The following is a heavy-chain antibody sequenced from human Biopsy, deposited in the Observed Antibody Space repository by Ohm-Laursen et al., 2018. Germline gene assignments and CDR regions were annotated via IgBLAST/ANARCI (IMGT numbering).Heavy chain of an antibody. V-gene: IGHV4-59*08. D-gene: IGHD5-24*01. CDR3: ARHDGNGPFALDS. CDR2: VYHSGTT. J-gene: IGHJ4*02. CDR1: GGSITDDY. Sequence: GTLSLTCAVSGGSITDDYWSWIRQSPGKGLEWIGSVYHSGTTYYSPSLKSRVTISVDTSKNQLSLKVTSVTAADTAAYYCARHDGNGPFALDSWGQGTLVTVSS.